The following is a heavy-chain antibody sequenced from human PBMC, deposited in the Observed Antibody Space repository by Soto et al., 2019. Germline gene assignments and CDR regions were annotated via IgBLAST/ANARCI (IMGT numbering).Heavy chain of an antibody. CDR2: INAGNGNT. CDR1: GYTFTSYA. V-gene: IGHV1-3*01. CDR3: ARSFSYYYDSSGYNAEYFQH. J-gene: IGHJ1*01. Sequence: SVKVSCKASGYTFTSYAMHWVRQAPGQRLEWMGWINAGNGNTKYSQKFQGRVTITRDTSASTAYMELSGLRSEDTAVYYCARSFSYYYDSSGYNAEYFQHWGQGTLVTVSS. D-gene: IGHD3-22*01.